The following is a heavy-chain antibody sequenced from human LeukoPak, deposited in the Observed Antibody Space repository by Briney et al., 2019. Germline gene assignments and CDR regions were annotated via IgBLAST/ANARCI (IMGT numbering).Heavy chain of an antibody. CDR1: GFTFGDYG. V-gene: IGHV3-20*04. CDR3: AKERYDGSGAAYDN. Sequence: GGSLRLSCAASGFTFGDYGMSWVRQAPGKGLEWVSIIYSGGSTFYADSVKGRFTISRDNAKNSLYLQMNSLRAEDTALYYCAKERYDGSGAAYDNWGQGTLVTVSS. CDR2: IYSGGST. J-gene: IGHJ4*02. D-gene: IGHD3-10*01.